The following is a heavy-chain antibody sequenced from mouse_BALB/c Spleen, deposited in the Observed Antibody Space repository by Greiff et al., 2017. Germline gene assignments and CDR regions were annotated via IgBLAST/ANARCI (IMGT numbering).Heavy chain of an antibody. CDR2: IDTSDSYT. Sequence: QVQLQQPGAELVMPGASVKMSCKASGYTFTDYWMHWVKQRPGQGLEWIGAIDTSDSYTSYNQKFKGKATLTVDESSSTAYMQLSSLTSEDSAVYYCARELGRYFDYGGQGTTLTVSA. V-gene: IGHV1-69*01. CDR1: GYTFTDYW. D-gene: IGHD4-1*01. CDR3: ARELGRYFDY. J-gene: IGHJ2*01.